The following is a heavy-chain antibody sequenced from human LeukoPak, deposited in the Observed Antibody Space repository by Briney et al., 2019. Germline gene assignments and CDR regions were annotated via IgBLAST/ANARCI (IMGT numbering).Heavy chain of an antibody. V-gene: IGHV3-53*01. CDR2: IYSGGSK. CDR3: ARGATYYYGSGSYYRPYYFDY. CDR1: GFTVSSNY. D-gene: IGHD3-10*01. J-gene: IGHJ4*02. Sequence: GGSLRLSRAASGFTVSSNYMSWVRQAPGKGLEWVSVIYSGGSKYYADSVKGRFTISRDNSKNTLYLQMNSLRAEDTAVYYCARGATYYYGSGSYYRPYYFDYWGQGTLVTVSS.